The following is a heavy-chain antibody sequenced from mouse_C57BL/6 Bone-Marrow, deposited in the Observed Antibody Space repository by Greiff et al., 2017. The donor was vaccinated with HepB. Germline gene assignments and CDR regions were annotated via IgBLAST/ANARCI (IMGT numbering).Heavy chain of an antibody. CDR2: ISDGGSYT. J-gene: IGHJ3*01. CDR3: ARGLLRTGFAY. V-gene: IGHV5-4*01. Sequence: DVHLVESGGGLVKPGGSLKLSCAASGFTFSSYAMSWVRQTPEKRLEWVATISDGGSYTYFPDNVKGRFTISRDNAKNNLYLQMSHLKSEDTAMYYCARGLLRTGFAYWGQGTLVTVSA. D-gene: IGHD1-1*01. CDR1: GFTFSSYA.